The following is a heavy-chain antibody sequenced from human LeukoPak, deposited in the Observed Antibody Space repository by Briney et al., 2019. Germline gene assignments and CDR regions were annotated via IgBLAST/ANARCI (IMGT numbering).Heavy chain of an antibody. CDR1: GFTFSSYG. CDR3: AKRDTAMVTGSLFDY. J-gene: IGHJ4*02. Sequence: PGGSLRLSCAASGFTFSSYGMHWVRQAPGKGLEWVAFIRYDGSNKYYADSVKGRFTISRDNSKKTLYLQMNSLRAEDTAVYYCAKRDTAMVTGSLFDYWGQGTLVTVSS. V-gene: IGHV3-30*02. D-gene: IGHD5-18*01. CDR2: IRYDGSNK.